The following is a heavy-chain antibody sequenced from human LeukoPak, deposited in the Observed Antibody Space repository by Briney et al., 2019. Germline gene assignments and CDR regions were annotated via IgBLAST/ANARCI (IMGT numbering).Heavy chain of an antibody. V-gene: IGHV1-69*04. CDR2: IIPILGIA. D-gene: IGHD4-17*01. CDR1: GGTFSSYT. CDR3: ARDGNGYGDYVPGYNWFDP. Sequence: SVKVSCKASGGTFSSYTISWVRQAPGQGLEWMGRIIPILGIANYAQKFQGRVTITADKSTSTAYMGLSSLRSEDTAVYYCARDGNGYGDYVPGYNWFDPWGQGTLVTVSS. J-gene: IGHJ5*02.